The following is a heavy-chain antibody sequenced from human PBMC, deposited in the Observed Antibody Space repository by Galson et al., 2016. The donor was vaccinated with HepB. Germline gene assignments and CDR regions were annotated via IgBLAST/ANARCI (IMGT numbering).Heavy chain of an antibody. V-gene: IGHV4-59*01. D-gene: IGHD6-19*01. J-gene: IGHJ4*02. CDR2: IYNSGNN. CDR3: SAATTGWHAW. CDR1: GGSISDYY. Sequence: SETLSLTCTVSGGSISDYYCSWIRQSPGKGLEWLGHIYNSGNNKYNPSLESRVTISVDTSKNQFFLDVNSVTAAEAAIYYCSAATTGWHAWWGQGNLVTVSS.